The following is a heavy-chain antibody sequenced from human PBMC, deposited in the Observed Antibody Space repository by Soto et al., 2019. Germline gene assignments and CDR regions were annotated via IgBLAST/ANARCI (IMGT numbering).Heavy chain of an antibody. J-gene: IGHJ5*02. D-gene: IGHD1-26*01. Sequence: LSLSCAASGFTFSSYSMNWVRQAPGKGLEWVSSISSSSSYTYYADSVKGRFTISRDNAKNSLYLQMNSLRADDTAVYYCARDRGTHSGTYSFWFDPWGQGTLVTVSS. CDR1: GFTFSSYS. CDR2: ISSSSSYT. CDR3: ARDRGTHSGTYSFWFDP. V-gene: IGHV3-21*01.